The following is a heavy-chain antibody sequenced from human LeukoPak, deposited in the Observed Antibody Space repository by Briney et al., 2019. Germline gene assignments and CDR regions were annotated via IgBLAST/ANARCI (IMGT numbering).Heavy chain of an antibody. V-gene: IGHV5-51*01. Sequence: PGDSDTRYSPSFQGQVTISADKSISTAYLQWSSLKASDTAMYYCARHLRDSSGWYDWFDPWGQGTLVTVSS. J-gene: IGHJ5*02. CDR3: ARHLRDSSGWYDWFDP. D-gene: IGHD6-19*01. CDR2: PGDSDT.